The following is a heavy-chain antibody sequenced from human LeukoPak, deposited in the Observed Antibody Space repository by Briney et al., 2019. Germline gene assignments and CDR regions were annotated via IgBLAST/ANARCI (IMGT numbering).Heavy chain of an antibody. V-gene: IGHV4-34*01. CDR1: GESFSGYY. CDR2: VNHSGST. CDR3: ARGVDYYGV. D-gene: IGHD3-10*01. J-gene: IGHJ4*02. Sequence: SETLSLTCAVYGESFSGYYWTWVRQPPGKGLEWIGEVNHSGSTNYNPSLKSRVSISADTSKNQFSLKLRSVTAADTAVYYCARGVDYYGVWGQGTLVTVSS.